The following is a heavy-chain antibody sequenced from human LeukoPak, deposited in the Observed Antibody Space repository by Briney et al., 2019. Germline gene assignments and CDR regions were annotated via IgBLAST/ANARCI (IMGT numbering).Heavy chain of an antibody. J-gene: IGHJ4*02. V-gene: IGHV3-21*01. Sequence: PGGSLRLSCAASGFTFSSYGMHWVRQAPGKGLEWVSSISSTGSYIYYTDSVKGRFTISRDNAKNSLYLQMNSLRPEDTAVYYCAKAAVYSNRWTPFDDWGQGTLVTVSS. D-gene: IGHD2/OR15-2a*01. CDR3: AKAAVYSNRWTPFDD. CDR1: GFTFSSYG. CDR2: ISSTGSYI.